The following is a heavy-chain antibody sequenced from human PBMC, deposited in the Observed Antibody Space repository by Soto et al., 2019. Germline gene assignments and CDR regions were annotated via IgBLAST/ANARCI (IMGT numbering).Heavy chain of an antibody. CDR3: AKPTGYCSGGSCYSRWFDP. V-gene: IGHV3-30-3*02. CDR2: TTYDARNE. Sequence: GGSLRLSCVASAFTFSSYAMHWVRQAPGKGLEWVAVTTYDARNEYYADSVKGRFTISRDNSKNTLYLQMNSLRAEDTAVYYCAKPTGYCSGGSCYSRWFDPWGQGTLVTVSS. CDR1: AFTFSSYA. D-gene: IGHD2-15*01. J-gene: IGHJ5*02.